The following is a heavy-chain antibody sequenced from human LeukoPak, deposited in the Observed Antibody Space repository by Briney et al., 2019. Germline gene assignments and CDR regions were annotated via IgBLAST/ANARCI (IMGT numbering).Heavy chain of an antibody. J-gene: IGHJ4*02. Sequence: PSETLSLTCTVSGGSISSSSYYWGWIRQPPGKGLEWIGSIYYSGSTYYNPSLKSRVTISVDTSKNQFSLKLSSVTAADTAVYYCARDGYCSGSSCFSTTDYWGQGTLVTVSS. D-gene: IGHD2-15*01. CDR2: IYYSGST. V-gene: IGHV4-39*02. CDR3: ARDGYCSGSSCFSTTDY. CDR1: GGSISSSSYY.